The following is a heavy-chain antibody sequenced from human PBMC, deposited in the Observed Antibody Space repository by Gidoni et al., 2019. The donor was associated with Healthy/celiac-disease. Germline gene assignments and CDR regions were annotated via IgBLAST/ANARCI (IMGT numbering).Heavy chain of an antibody. CDR3: ARHAAMVQGVGWFDP. D-gene: IGHD3-10*01. Sequence: QLQLQDSVPGLVKPSETLSLTATASGGSILSCSYYRGWSRQSPGKVLEWIGSIYYSGSTYYDPSLKSTVTISVDTSKNQFSLTLSSVNAADTAVYYCARHAAMVQGVGWFDPWGQGTMVTVSS. J-gene: IGHJ5*02. V-gene: IGHV4-39*01. CDR2: IYYSGST. CDR1: GGSILSCSYY.